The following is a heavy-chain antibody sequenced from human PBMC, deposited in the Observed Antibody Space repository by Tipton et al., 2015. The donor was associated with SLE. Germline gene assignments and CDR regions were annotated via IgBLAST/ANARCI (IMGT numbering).Heavy chain of an antibody. V-gene: IGHV4-4*08. CDR1: GGSFTSYY. Sequence: TLSLTCTVSGGSFTSYYWSWIRQPPGKRLEWIGFIYTSGYTTYNPSLKSRVTTSVGTSKNQFSLKLNSVTAADTAVYYCARRPMGLAAFDIWGQGTVVTVSS. CDR2: IYTSGYT. CDR3: ARRPMGLAAFDI. J-gene: IGHJ3*02. D-gene: IGHD3-16*01.